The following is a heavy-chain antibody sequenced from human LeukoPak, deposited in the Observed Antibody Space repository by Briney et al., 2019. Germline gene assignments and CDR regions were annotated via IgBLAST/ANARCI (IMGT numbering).Heavy chain of an antibody. CDR3: ARSYCSSTSCYAGWNDY. V-gene: IGHV3-48*04. CDR1: GFTFSSYS. Sequence: GGSLRLSCAASGFTFSSYSMNWVRQAPGKGLEWVSYISSSSSTIYYADSVKGRFTISRDNAKNSLYLQMNSLRAEDTAVYYCARSYCSSTSCYAGWNDYWGQEPWSPSPQ. D-gene: IGHD2-2*01. J-gene: IGHJ4*01. CDR2: ISSSSSTI.